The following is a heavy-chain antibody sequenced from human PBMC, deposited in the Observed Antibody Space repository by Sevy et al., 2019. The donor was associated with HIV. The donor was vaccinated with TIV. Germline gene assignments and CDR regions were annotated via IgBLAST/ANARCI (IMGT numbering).Heavy chain of an antibody. CDR2: ISGSGGST. J-gene: IGHJ6*03. Sequence: GGSLRLSCAASGLTFSSYAMSWVRQAPGKGLEWVSAISGSGGSTYYADSVKGRFTISRDNSKNTLYLQMNSLRAEDTAVYYCAKNYGSGSYFYYYYYMDVWGKGTTVTVSS. CDR3: AKNYGSGSYFYYYYYMDV. D-gene: IGHD3-10*01. V-gene: IGHV3-23*01. CDR1: GLTFSSYA.